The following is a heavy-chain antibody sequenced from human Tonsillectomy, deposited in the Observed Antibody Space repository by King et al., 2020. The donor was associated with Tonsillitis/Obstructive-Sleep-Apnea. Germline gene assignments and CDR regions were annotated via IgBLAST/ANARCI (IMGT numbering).Heavy chain of an antibody. D-gene: IGHD3-16*01. CDR1: GGSFSGYY. Sequence: VQLQQWGAGLLKPSETLSLTCAVYGGSFSGYYWSWIRQPPGKGLEWIGEIDHSGSTNYNPSLKSRVIISADTSKTQFSLKLSSVTAADTAVCYCAREITTGAFDIWGQGTMVTVSS. CDR3: AREITTGAFDI. V-gene: IGHV4-34*01. CDR2: IDHSGST. J-gene: IGHJ3*02.